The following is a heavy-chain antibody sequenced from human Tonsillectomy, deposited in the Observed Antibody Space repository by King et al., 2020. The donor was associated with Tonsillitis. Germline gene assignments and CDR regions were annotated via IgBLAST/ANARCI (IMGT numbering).Heavy chain of an antibody. CDR3: ARVGIIVVGDTPDY. J-gene: IGHJ4*02. V-gene: IGHV3-30-3*01. CDR1: GFTFSSYA. Sequence: VQLVESGGGVVQPGRSLRLSCAASGFTFSSYAMHWVRQAPGKGLGWVAVLSYDGSNKYYADSAKGRLTISTDNTKNTLYLQMNSLRAEDTAVYYWARVGIIVVGDTPDYWGQGTLVTVSS. D-gene: IGHD2-15*01. CDR2: LSYDGSNK.